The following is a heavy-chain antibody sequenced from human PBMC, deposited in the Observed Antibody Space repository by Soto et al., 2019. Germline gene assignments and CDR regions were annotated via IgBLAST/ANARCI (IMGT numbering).Heavy chain of an antibody. CDR3: ARHIFPGYSTNGPNWFDP. CDR2: IYYSGGT. D-gene: IGHD6-13*01. V-gene: IGHV4-39*01. CDR1: GGSISSSSYY. J-gene: IGHJ5*02. Sequence: PSETLSLTCTVSGGSISSSSYYWGWIRQPPGKGLEWIGSIYYSGGTYYNPSLKSRVTISVDTSKNQFSLKLSSVTAADTAVYYFARHIFPGYSTNGPNWFDPWGQETLVTFPS.